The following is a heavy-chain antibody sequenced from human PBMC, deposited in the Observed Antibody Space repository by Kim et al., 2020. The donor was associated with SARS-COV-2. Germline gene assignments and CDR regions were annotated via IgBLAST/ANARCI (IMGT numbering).Heavy chain of an antibody. CDR1: GFTFSDYY. V-gene: IGHV3-11*01. Sequence: GGSLRLSCAASGFTFSDYYMSWIRQAPGKGLEWVSYISSSGSTIYYADSVKGRFTISRDNAKNSLYLQMNSLRAEDTAVYYCARDRITMVRGVENSFDYWGQGTLVTVSS. J-gene: IGHJ4*02. CDR2: ISSSGSTI. CDR3: ARDRITMVRGVENSFDY. D-gene: IGHD3-10*01.